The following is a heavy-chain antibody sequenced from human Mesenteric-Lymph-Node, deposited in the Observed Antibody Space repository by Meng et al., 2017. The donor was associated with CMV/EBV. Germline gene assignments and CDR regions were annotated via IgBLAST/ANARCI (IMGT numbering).Heavy chain of an antibody. D-gene: IGHD3-3*01. CDR3: ARSMFYDFWSGPDFDL. CDR1: GLTFSDSG. Sequence: LSLTCAASGLTFSDSGMNWVRQAPGKGLEWVSSISNRGTYIYYADSVRGRFTISRDNARKSVYLQLNSLTAEDTAVYYCARSMFYDFWSGPDFDLWGQGTLVTVSS. CDR2: ISNRGTYI. V-gene: IGHV3-21*01. J-gene: IGHJ4*02.